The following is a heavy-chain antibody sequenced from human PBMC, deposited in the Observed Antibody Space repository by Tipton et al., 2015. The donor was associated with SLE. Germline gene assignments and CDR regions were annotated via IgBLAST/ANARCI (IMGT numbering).Heavy chain of an antibody. CDR3: ARTSARHGGY. CDR2: IYYSGST. J-gene: IGHJ4*02. V-gene: IGHV4-39*01. D-gene: IGHD3-10*01. CDR1: GGSISSYY. Sequence: TLSLTCTVSGGSISSYYWGWIRQPPGKGLEWIGSIYYSGSTYYNPSLKSRVTISVDTSKNQFSLKLSSVTAADTAVYYCARTSARHGGYWGQGTLVTVSS.